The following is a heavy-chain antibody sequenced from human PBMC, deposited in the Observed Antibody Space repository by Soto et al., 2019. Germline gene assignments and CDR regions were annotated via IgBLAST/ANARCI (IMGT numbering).Heavy chain of an antibody. CDR2: ISSSGTTI. D-gene: IGHD2-2*01. V-gene: IGHV3-11*01. CDR1: GFTFSDYY. CDR3: ARKKYQLQGANF. J-gene: IGHJ4*02. Sequence: QVQLVESGGGLVKPGGSLRLSCAASGFTFSDYYMSWIRQAPGKGLEWVSYISSSGTTIYYADSVRGRFTISRDNAKNSLFLQMNSLRAEDTAIYYCARKKYQLQGANFWGQGTLVTVSS.